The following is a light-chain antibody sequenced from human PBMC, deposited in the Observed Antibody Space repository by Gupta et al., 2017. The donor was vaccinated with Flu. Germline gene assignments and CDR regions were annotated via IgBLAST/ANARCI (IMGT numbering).Light chain of an antibody. J-gene: IGKJ3*01. V-gene: IGKV3-15*01. Sequence: EIVMTQSPATLSVSPGERATLSCRASQSVSSSLAWYQQKPGQAPRLLIYGASSRATGIPARFSGGGVGTENNLTIISRQSEDFEFYYCQQEHACHPIFTFGHGTNVDIK. CDR2: GAS. CDR3: QQEHACHPIFT. CDR1: QSVSSS.